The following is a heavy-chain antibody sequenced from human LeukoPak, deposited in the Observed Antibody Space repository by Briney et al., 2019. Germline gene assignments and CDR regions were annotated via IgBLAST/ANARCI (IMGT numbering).Heavy chain of an antibody. CDR2: IYYSGST. J-gene: IGHJ4*02. CDR1: GGSISSYY. D-gene: IGHD3-22*01. CDR3: ARRGYYDSPLTN. V-gene: IGHV4-59*08. Sequence: SETLSLTCTVSGGSISSYYWSWIRQPPGKGLEWIGYIYYSGSTNYNPSLKSRVTISVDTSKNQFSLKLSSVTAADTAVYYCARRGYYDSPLTNWGQGTLVTVSS.